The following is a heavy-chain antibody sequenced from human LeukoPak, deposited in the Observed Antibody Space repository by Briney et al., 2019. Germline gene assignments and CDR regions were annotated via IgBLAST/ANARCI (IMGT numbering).Heavy chain of an antibody. CDR1: GFTFSTYS. V-gene: IGHV3-21*01. CDR3: ARKRYDSSGYWVDF. Sequence: GGFMRLSCAASGFTFSTYSMNWVRQAPGKGLEWVSSITSSSTDIYYTDSVEGRFTISRDNAKNSVYLQMDSLRVEDTAVFYCARKRYDSSGYWVDFWGQGTLVTVSS. CDR2: ITSSSTDI. J-gene: IGHJ4*02. D-gene: IGHD3-22*01.